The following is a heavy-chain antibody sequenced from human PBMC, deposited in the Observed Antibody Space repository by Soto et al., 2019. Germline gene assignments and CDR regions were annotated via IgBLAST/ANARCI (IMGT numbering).Heavy chain of an antibody. CDR1: GYTFTSYY. V-gene: IGHV1-46*01. D-gene: IGHD1-26*01. J-gene: IGHJ5*01. Sequence: QVQLVQSGAEVKKPGASVKVSCKASGYTFTSYYMHWVRHAPGQGLEWMGIINPSGGSTSYAQKFQGRVTMPRDTSTSTVYMELSSLRSDDTAVYYCARDVVGASNWFDSWGHGTLVTVST. CDR2: INPSGGST. CDR3: ARDVVGASNWFDS.